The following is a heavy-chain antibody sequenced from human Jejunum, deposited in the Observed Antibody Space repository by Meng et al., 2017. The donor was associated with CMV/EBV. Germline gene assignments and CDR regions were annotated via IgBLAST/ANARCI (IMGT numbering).Heavy chain of an antibody. Sequence: RFGYYAMHWVRPAPGKGLEWVSGISWNSGAIGYADSIKGRFTISRDNGKNTLYLQMNDLRPEDTAFYYCAKSTRGYYDTTGYFESWGQGTPVTVSS. CDR3: AKSTRGYYDTTGYFES. CDR2: ISWNSGAI. V-gene: IGHV3-9*01. J-gene: IGHJ4*02. CDR1: RFGYYA. D-gene: IGHD3-9*01.